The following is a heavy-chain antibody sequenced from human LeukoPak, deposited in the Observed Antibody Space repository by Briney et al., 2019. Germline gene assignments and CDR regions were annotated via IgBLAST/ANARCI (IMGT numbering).Heavy chain of an antibody. CDR1: GFTFSSYA. CDR2: TSNDGSNK. CDR3: ARDTGSYCSGTSCYEVYY. D-gene: IGHD2-2*01. J-gene: IGHJ4*02. V-gene: IGHV3-30-3*01. Sequence: GRSLRLSCAASGFTFSSYAMHWVRQAPGKGLEWVAVTSNDGSNKYYADSVKGRFTISRDDSKNTLYLQMNSLRAEDTAVYYCARDTGSYCSGTSCYEVYYWGQGTLVTVSS.